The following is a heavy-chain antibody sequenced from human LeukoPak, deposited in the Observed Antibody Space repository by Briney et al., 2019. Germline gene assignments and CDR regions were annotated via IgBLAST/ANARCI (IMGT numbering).Heavy chain of an antibody. J-gene: IGHJ4*02. CDR3: ARGVHSGYDLFY. V-gene: IGHV1-2*02. CDR2: INPNSGGT. D-gene: IGHD5-12*01. CDR1: GYTFTGYY. Sequence: ASVKVSCKASGYTFTGYYMHWVRQAPGQGLEWMGWINPNSGGTNYAQKLQGRVTMTTDTSTSTAYMELRSLRSDDTAVYYCARGVHSGYDLFYWGQGTLVTVSS.